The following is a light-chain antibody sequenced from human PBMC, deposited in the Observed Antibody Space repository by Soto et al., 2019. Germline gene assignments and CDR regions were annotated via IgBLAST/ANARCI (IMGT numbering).Light chain of an antibody. J-gene: IGKJ4*01. V-gene: IGKV1-39*01. CDR2: GAA. CDR1: QTISSW. Sequence: DIQMTQSPSTLSGSVGDRVTITCRASQTISSWLAWYQQKPGKAPRVLIYGAASLQSGVPSRFSGSGSGTNFSLTINSLQPEDYATYYCQQSYNIQALTFGGGTKVDI. CDR3: QQSYNIQALT.